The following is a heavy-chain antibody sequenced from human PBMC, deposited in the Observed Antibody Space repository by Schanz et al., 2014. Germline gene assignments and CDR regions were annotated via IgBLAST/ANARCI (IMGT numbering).Heavy chain of an antibody. Sequence: EVQLLESGGGLVQPGGSLRLSCAASGFTFSSYAMSWVRQAPGKGLEWVSAISGSGGSTYYADSVKGRFTISRDNSKNTLYLQMNSLRAEDTAVYYCAKDRSWDYDSSGYFDYWGQGTLVNVSS. V-gene: IGHV3-23*01. D-gene: IGHD3-22*01. CDR3: AKDRSWDYDSSGYFDY. CDR1: GFTFSSYA. J-gene: IGHJ4*02. CDR2: ISGSGGST.